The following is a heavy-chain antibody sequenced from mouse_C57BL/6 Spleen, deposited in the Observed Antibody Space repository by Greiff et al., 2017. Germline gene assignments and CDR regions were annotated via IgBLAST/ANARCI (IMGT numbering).Heavy chain of an antibody. CDR3: AREAPYEGLYYAMDY. D-gene: IGHD1-1*01. J-gene: IGHJ4*01. CDR2: IHPNSGST. V-gene: IGHV1-64*01. CDR1: GYTFTSYW. Sequence: QVQLQQPGAELVKPGASVKLSCKASGYTFTSYWMHWVKQRPGQGLEWIGMIHPNSGSTNYNEKFKSKATLTVDKSSSTAYMQLSSLTSEDSAVYYGAREAPYEGLYYAMDYWGQGTSVTVSS.